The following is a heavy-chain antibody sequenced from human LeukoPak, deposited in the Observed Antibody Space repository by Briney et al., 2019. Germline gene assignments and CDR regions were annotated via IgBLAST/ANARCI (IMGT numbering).Heavy chain of an antibody. D-gene: IGHD5-24*01. Sequence: ASVKVSCKASGYTFTDYYMHWVRQAPGQGPEWLAWINPNNGVAKYAQKFQGRVTMTRDRSISTAYMELRCLTSDDTAVYYCAREGKTAININWFDPWGQGTLVTVSS. V-gene: IGHV1-2*02. J-gene: IGHJ5*02. CDR3: AREGKTAININWFDP. CDR1: GYTFTDYY. CDR2: INPNNGVA.